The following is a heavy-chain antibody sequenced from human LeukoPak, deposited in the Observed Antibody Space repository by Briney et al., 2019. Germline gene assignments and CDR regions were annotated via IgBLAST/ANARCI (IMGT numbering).Heavy chain of an antibody. CDR2: ISYDGSNK. D-gene: IGHD2-15*01. Sequence: PGGSLRLSCAASGFTFSSYSMHWVRQAPGKGLEWVAGISYDGSNKYYADSVKGRFTISRDNSKNTLYLQMYSLRAEDTAVYYCAKELVTATRKVSYEFDYWGQGTLVTVSS. CDR3: AKELVTATRKVSYEFDY. J-gene: IGHJ4*02. V-gene: IGHV3-30*18. CDR1: GFTFSSYS.